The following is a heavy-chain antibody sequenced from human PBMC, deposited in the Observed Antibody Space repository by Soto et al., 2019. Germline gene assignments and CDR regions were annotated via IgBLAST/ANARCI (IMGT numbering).Heavy chain of an antibody. CDR3: ARDREYYYDSSGYYYDFDY. J-gene: IGHJ4*02. D-gene: IGHD3-22*01. V-gene: IGHV1-2*02. CDR2: INPNSGGT. Sequence: GLEWMGWINPNSGGTNYAQKFQGRVTMTRDTSISTAYMELSRLRSDDTAVYYCARDREYYYDSSGYYYDFDYWVQGTLVIVSS.